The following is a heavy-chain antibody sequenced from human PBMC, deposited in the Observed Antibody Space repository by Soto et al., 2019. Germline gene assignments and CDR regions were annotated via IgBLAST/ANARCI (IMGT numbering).Heavy chain of an antibody. V-gene: IGHV3-23*01. J-gene: IGHJ3*02. Sequence: EVRLLESGGRLVQPGGSLRLSCAASGFTFSNYAMSWVRQAPGKGLEWVSLISGSGGGTYYADSVKGRFTISGDNFKNTLYLQMNSLRADDTAVYYCTCSDVIDIWGQGTMVTVSS. CDR2: ISGSGGGT. D-gene: IGHD6-13*01. CDR3: TCSDVIDI. CDR1: GFTFSNYA.